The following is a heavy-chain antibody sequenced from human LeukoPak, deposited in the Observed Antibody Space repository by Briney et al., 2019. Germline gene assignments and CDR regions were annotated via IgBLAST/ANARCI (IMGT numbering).Heavy chain of an antibody. CDR2: ISSSSSYI. CDR1: GFTFSSYS. D-gene: IGHD6-19*01. J-gene: IGHJ4*02. CDR3: ARDIGIAVAGSYFDY. V-gene: IGHV3-21*01. Sequence: GGSLGLSCAASGFTFSSYSMNWVRQAPGKGLEWVSSISSSSSYIYYADSVKGRFTISRDNAKNSLYLQMNSLRAEDTAVYYCARDIGIAVAGSYFDYWGQGTLVTVSS.